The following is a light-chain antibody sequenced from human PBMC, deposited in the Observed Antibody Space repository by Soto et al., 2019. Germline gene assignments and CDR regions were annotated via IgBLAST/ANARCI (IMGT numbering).Light chain of an antibody. J-gene: IGKJ2*01. CDR1: QSVGSD. V-gene: IGKV3-15*01. CDR2: AAS. CDR3: QKYNKWPPRYT. Sequence: IVMTQSPATLSVPPGERATLSCRASQSVGSDLAWYQQNPGQAPRRLIYAASTRATDVPARFSGSGSGTEFTLTIRSVQSEDFEVYYCQKYNKWPPRYTFGQGTKLEIK.